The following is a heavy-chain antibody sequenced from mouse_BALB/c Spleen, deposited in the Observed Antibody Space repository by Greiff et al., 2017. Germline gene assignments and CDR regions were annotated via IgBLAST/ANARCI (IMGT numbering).Heavy chain of an antibody. CDR1: GFTFSSYG. D-gene: IGHD2-14*01. CDR2: ISSGGSYT. V-gene: IGHV5-6*01. CDR3: ARQGDRYDAMDY. J-gene: IGHJ4*01. Sequence: DVHLVESGGDLVKPGGSLKLSCAASGFTFSSYGMSWVRQTPDKRLEWVATISSGGSYTYYPDSVKGRFTISRDNAKNTLYLQMSSLKSEDTAMYYCARQGDRYDAMDYWGQGTSVTVSS.